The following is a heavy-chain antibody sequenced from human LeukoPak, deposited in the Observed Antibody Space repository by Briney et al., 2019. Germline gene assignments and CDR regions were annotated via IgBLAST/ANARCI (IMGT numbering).Heavy chain of an antibody. CDR3: ARGPYSYDSSGAFDL. D-gene: IGHD3-22*01. V-gene: IGHV4-34*01. CDR2: INDSGST. J-gene: IGHJ3*01. Sequence: SETLSLTCAVYGGSFSGYYWSWIRQHPRKGLEGIGEINDSGSTNYNPSLKSRVTISVDTSKNQFSLKLSSVTAADTAVYFCARGPYSYDSSGAFDLWGQGTMVTVS. CDR1: GGSFSGYY.